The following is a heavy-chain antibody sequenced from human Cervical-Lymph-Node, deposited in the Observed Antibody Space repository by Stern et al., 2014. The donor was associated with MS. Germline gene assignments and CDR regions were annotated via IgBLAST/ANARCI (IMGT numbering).Heavy chain of an antibody. CDR1: GGSISSGDYS. D-gene: IGHD4-23*01. CDR3: ARIFGGNFDN. Sequence: QLVESGSGLVKPSQTLSLTCAVSGGSISSGDYSWSWIRQPPRKSLEWIGYIVHSGSTYYNPSLKSRVSISVDRSKNQFSLKLSSVTAADTAMYYCARIFGGNFDNWGQGTLVTVSS. CDR2: IVHSGST. V-gene: IGHV4-30-2*01. J-gene: IGHJ4*02.